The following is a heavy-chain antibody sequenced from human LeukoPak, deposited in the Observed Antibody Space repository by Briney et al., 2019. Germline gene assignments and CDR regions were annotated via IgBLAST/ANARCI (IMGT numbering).Heavy chain of an antibody. D-gene: IGHD2-8*01. J-gene: IGHJ5*02. CDR3: ARVAVVLMVYARRRAGNWFDP. CDR2: INHSGST. Sequence: PSETLSLTCTVSGGSISSYYWSWIRQPPGKGLEWIGEINHSGSTNYNPSLKSRVTISVDTSKNQFSLKLSSVTAADTAVYYCARVAVVLMVYARRRAGNWFDPWGQGTLVTVSS. V-gene: IGHV4-34*01. CDR1: GGSISSYY.